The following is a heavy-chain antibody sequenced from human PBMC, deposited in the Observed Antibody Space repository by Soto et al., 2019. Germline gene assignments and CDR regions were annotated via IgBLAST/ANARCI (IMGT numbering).Heavy chain of an antibody. D-gene: IGHD1-26*01. CDR1: GGTFNSYG. CDR2: IIPLYGTV. CDR3: ARSATYYHYWYFDL. J-gene: IGHJ2*01. Sequence: QDHLAQSGAEVKKPGSSVTVSCKASGGTFNSYGISWVRQAPGQGLDWMGVIIPLYGTVNYAQKFQGRVSITADKSTCTAYMDLSSLRSDDTAVYYCARSATYYHYWYFDLWGRGTLVTVSS. V-gene: IGHV1-69*06.